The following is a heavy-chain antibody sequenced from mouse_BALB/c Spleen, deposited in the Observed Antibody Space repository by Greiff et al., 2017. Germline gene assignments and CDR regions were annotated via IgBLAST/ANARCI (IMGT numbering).Heavy chain of an antibody. CDR2: ISDGGSYT. CDR1: GFTFSDYY. CDR3: ARATVGDWYFDV. V-gene: IGHV5-4*02. D-gene: IGHD1-1*01. J-gene: IGHJ1*01. Sequence: EVKLMESGGGLVKPGGSLKLSCAASGFTFSDYYMYWVRQTPEKRLEWVATISDGGSYTYYPDSVKGRFTISRDNAKNNLYLQMSSLKSEDTAMYYCARATVGDWYFDVWGAGTTVTVSS.